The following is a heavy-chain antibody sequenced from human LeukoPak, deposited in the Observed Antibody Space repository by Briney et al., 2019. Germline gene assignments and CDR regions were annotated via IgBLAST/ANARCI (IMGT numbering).Heavy chain of an antibody. CDR2: INHSGST. CDR1: GGSFSGYY. CDR3: ARGGNYWPQWWFDP. D-gene: IGHD1-26*01. V-gene: IGHV4-34*01. Sequence: SETLSLTCAVYGGSFSGYYWSWIRQPPGKGLEWIGEINHSGSTNYNPSLKSRVTISVDTSKNQFSLKLSSVTPADTAVYYCARGGNYWPQWWFDPWGRGTLVSVSS. J-gene: IGHJ5*02.